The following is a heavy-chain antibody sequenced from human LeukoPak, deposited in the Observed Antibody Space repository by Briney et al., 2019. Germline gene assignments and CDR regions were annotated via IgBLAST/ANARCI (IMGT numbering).Heavy chain of an antibody. D-gene: IGHD3-10*01. Sequence: ASVKVSCKASGFTFTGYYMHWVRQAPGQGLEWMGWINPNSGGTNYAQKFQGRVTMTRDTSISTAYMELSRLRSDDTAVYYYARSGLLWFGENLVRVNDAFDIWGQGTMVTVSS. V-gene: IGHV1-2*02. CDR2: INPNSGGT. CDR3: ARSGLLWFGENLVRVNDAFDI. CDR1: GFTFTGYY. J-gene: IGHJ3*02.